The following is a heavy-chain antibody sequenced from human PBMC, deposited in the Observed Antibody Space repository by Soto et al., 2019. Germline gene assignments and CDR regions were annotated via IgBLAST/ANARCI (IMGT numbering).Heavy chain of an antibody. V-gene: IGHV1-69*13. CDR2: IIPIFGTA. Sequence: ASVKVSCKASGGTFSSYAISWVRQAPGQGLEWMGGIIPIFGTANYAQKFQGRVTITADESTSTAYMELSSLRSEDTAVYYCARDGKYYDFWSGYSPHPNWFDPWGQGTLVTVSS. CDR1: GGTFSSYA. CDR3: ARDGKYYDFWSGYSPHPNWFDP. J-gene: IGHJ5*02. D-gene: IGHD3-3*01.